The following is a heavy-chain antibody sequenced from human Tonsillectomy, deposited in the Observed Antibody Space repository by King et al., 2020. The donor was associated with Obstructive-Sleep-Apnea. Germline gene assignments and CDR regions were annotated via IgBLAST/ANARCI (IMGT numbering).Heavy chain of an antibody. V-gene: IGHV4-39*07. J-gene: IGHJ4*02. CDR1: GGSISSSGYY. CDR2: IYYSGST. CDR3: ARVPLHYSSSFN. Sequence: QLQESGPGLVKPSETLSLTCTVSGGSISSSGYYWGWIRQPPGKGLEWIGSIYYSGSTYYNPSLKSRVTISVHTSKNQFSLKLSSVTAADTDVYYCARVPLHYSSSFNWGQGTLVTVSS. D-gene: IGHD6-13*01.